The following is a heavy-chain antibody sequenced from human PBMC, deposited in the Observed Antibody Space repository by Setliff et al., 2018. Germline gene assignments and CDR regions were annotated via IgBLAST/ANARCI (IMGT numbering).Heavy chain of an antibody. CDR3: AAAPAGSDVFDM. CDR2: IRSKSDSYAT. Sequence: HPGGSLRLSCAASGFTFSGSAMYWVRQASGKGLEWVGRIRSKSDSYATIYAASVRGRFTISRDDSKNTAYLQVNSLKTEDTAVYYCAAAPAGSDVFDMWGQGTMVTVSS. D-gene: IGHD6-13*01. CDR1: GFTFSGSA. V-gene: IGHV3-73*01. J-gene: IGHJ3*02.